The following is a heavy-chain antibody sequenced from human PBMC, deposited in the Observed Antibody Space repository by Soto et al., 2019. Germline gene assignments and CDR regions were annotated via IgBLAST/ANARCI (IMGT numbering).Heavy chain of an antibody. D-gene: IGHD3-22*01. V-gene: IGHV3-30*18. CDR3: AKDGDYYDSRERKWYFDL. CDR2: ISYDGSNK. CDR1: GFTFSSYG. J-gene: IGHJ2*01. Sequence: QVQLVESGGGVVQPGRSLRLSCAASGFTFSSYGMHWVRQAPGTGLEWVAVISYDGSNKYYADSVKGRFTISRDNSKNTLYLQMNSLRAEDTAVYYCAKDGDYYDSRERKWYFDLWGRGTRVTGSS.